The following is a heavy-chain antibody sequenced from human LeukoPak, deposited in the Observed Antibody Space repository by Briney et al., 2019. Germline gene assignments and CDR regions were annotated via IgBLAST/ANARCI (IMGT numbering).Heavy chain of an antibody. CDR2: ISGSGGST. J-gene: IGHJ3*02. CDR1: GFTFSSYA. V-gene: IGHV3-23*01. Sequence: GGSLRLSCAASGFTFSSYAMSWVRQAPGKGLEWVSAISGSGGSTYYADSAKGRFTISRDNSKNTLYLQMNSLRAEDTAVYYCAKGQWGTGIMDAFDIWGQGTMVTVSS. D-gene: IGHD3-16*01. CDR3: AKGQWGTGIMDAFDI.